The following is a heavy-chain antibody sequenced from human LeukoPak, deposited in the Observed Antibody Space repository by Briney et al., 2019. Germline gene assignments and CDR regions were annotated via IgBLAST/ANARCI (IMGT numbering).Heavy chain of an antibody. CDR1: GFTFTNAW. CDR2: ISGSGGNT. Sequence: GGSLRLSCGASGFTFTNAWMNWVRQAPGKGLEWVSGISGSGGNTYYADSVKGRFTISRDNSKNTPYLQMNSLRADDTAIYFCAKDGRAAAWYPWYFDLWGRGTLVTVSS. J-gene: IGHJ2*01. D-gene: IGHD6-13*01. V-gene: IGHV3-23*01. CDR3: AKDGRAAAWYPWYFDL.